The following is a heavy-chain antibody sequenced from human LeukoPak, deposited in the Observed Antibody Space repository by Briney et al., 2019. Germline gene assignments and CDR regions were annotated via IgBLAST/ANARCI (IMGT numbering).Heavy chain of an antibody. J-gene: IGHJ4*02. Sequence: GESLKISCKGSGYSFTTYWIGWVRQMPGTGPEWMGIIYPGDSDTKYSPSFQGQVTISVDKSINTAYLQWSSLKASDTAMYYCARSSCGSTSCPFDYWGQGTLVTVSS. V-gene: IGHV5-51*01. CDR2: IYPGDSDT. D-gene: IGHD2-2*01. CDR3: ARSSCGSTSCPFDY. CDR1: GYSFTTYW.